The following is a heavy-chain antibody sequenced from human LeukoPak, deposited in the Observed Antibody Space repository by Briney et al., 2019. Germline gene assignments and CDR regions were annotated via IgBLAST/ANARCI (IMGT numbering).Heavy chain of an antibody. J-gene: IGHJ4*02. CDR2: INPNSGGT. CDR3: AREGGISSGLTHY. V-gene: IGHV1-2*02. CDR1: GYTFTGYY. Sequence: ASVKVSYKASGYTFTGYYMHWVRQAPGQGLEWMGWINPNSGGTNYAQKFQGRVTMTRDTSISTAYMELSRLRSDDTAVYYCAREGGISSGLTHYWGQGTLVTVSS. D-gene: IGHD3-22*01.